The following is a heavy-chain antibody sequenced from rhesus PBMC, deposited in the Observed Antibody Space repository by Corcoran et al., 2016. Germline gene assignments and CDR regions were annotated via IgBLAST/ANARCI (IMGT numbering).Heavy chain of an antibody. V-gene: IGHV4-65*01. CDR1: GGSVSSSNW. CDR2: ISGSSGST. Sequence: QVQLQESGPGLVKPSETLSLTCAVSGGSVSSSNWGSWIRQPPGKGLEWIGYISGSSGSTYYNPSLNSRVTISTDTSKNQFSLKLSSVTAADTAVYYCSREAPANYWGQGVLVTFSS. CDR3: SREAPANY. D-gene: IGHD2-33*01. J-gene: IGHJ4*01.